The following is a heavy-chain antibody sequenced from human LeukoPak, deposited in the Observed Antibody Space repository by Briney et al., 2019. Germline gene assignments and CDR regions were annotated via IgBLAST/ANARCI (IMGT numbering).Heavy chain of an antibody. J-gene: IGHJ5*02. CDR1: GGSFSGYY. D-gene: IGHD2-2*01. CDR2: INHSGST. CDR3: ARGCSSTSCYGWFDP. Sequence: SETLSLTCAVYGGSFSGYYWSWIRQPPGKGLEWIGEINHSGSTNYNPSLKSRVTISVDTSKNQFSLKLSSVTAADTAVYYCARGCSSTSCYGWFDPWGQGTLVTVSS. V-gene: IGHV4-34*01.